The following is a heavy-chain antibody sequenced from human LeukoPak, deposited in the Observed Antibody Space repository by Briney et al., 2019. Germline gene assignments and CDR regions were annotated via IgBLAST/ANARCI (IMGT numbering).Heavy chain of an antibody. CDR3: GPGYGHYFDY. CDR2: ISSNRDTI. J-gene: IGHJ4*02. Sequence: PGGSLRLSCAAAGFTFDTYPMNWVRQAPGRGLEWISYISSNRDTIYYAASVKGRFTISRDNARYSLYLQMNSLRDEDTAVYARGPGYGHYFDYWGQGALVTVSS. CDR1: GFTFDTYP. V-gene: IGHV3-48*02. D-gene: IGHD5-12*01.